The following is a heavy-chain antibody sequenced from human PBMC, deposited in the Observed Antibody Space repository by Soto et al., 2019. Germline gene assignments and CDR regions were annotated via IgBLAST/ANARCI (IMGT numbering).Heavy chain of an antibody. CDR1: VFTLNSYG. J-gene: IGHJ3*02. V-gene: IGHV3-30-3*01. Sequence: PGGSPRLCCVSSVFTLNSYGMHWFRQAPGKGLEWVAVIPNTENKKYYADSVKGRFTISRDNSQNTLFLQMDSLMSEDTAVYYCARTAGGRVRGALDIWGQGTMVTVSS. CDR3: ARTAGGRVRGALDI. D-gene: IGHD6-13*01. CDR2: IPNTENKK.